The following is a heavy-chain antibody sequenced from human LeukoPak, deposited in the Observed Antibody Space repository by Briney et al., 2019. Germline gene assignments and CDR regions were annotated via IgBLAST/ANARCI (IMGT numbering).Heavy chain of an antibody. CDR2: MNQDGAQK. Sequence: GGSLRLSCAASGFTFRSYWMSWVRQAPGKGLEWVANMNQDGAQKSYVYPVKGRFTISRDNAKNTLYLQMNSLRADDTAVYYCARDLLRNSLDYWGQGSLVTVSS. CDR3: ARDLLRNSLDY. V-gene: IGHV3-7*01. CDR1: GFTFRSYW. J-gene: IGHJ4*02. D-gene: IGHD1-14*01.